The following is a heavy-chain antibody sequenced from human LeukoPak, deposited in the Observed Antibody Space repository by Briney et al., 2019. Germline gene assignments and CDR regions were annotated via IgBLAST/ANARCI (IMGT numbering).Heavy chain of an antibody. CDR2: IYYSGST. V-gene: IGHV4-59*01. J-gene: IGHJ6*02. CDR1: GGSISSYY. CDR3: ARDWGIAAAGTSPYYYGMGV. Sequence: PSETLSLTCTVSGGSISSYYWSWIRQPPGKGLEWIGYIYYSGSTNYNPSLKSRVTISVDTSKNQFSLKLSSVTAADTAVYYCARDWGIAAAGTSPYYYGMGVWGQGTTVTVSS. D-gene: IGHD6-13*01.